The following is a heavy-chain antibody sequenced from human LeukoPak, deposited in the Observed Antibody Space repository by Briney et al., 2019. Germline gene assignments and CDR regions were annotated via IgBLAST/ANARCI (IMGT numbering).Heavy chain of an antibody. D-gene: IGHD6-19*01. CDR3: ARVQGSSGWTSYWYFDL. CDR1: GFTFSSYW. V-gene: IGHV3-74*01. J-gene: IGHJ2*01. CDR2: INSDGSST. Sequence: GGSLRLSCAASGFTFSSYWMHWVRQAPGKGLVWVSHINSDGSSTSYADSVKGRFTISRDNAKNTLYLQMNSLRAEDTAVYYCARVQGSSGWTSYWYFDLWGRGTLVTVSS.